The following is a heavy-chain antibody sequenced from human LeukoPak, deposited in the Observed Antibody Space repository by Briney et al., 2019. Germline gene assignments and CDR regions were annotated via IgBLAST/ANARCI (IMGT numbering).Heavy chain of an antibody. J-gene: IGHJ3*02. V-gene: IGHV3-48*01. CDR1: GFTFSTYN. Sequence: GGSLRLSCAASGFTFSTYNVNWVRQAPGKGGAWVSYISSSSSTVHYADSVKGRFTISRDNAKNSLYLQMNSLRAEDTAVYYCARPSRGDAFDIWGQGTMVTVSS. CDR2: ISSSSSTV. CDR3: ARPSRGDAFDI.